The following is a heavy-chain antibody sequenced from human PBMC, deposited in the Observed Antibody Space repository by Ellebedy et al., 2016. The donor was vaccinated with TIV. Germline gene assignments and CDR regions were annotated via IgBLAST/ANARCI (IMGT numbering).Heavy chain of an antibody. CDR1: GFTFSDYY. J-gene: IGHJ4*02. Sequence: GESLKISCAASGFTFSDYYMSWIRQAPGKGLEWVSYISSSGSTIYYADSVKGRFTISRDNAKNSLYLQMNSLRAEDTAVYYCARAAVVPAAIGYWGQGTLVTVSS. CDR3: ARAAVVPAAIGY. D-gene: IGHD2-2*02. V-gene: IGHV3-11*04. CDR2: ISSSGSTI.